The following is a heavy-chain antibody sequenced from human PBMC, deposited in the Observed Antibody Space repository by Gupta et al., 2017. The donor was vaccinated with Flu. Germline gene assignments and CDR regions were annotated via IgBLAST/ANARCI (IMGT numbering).Heavy chain of an antibody. V-gene: IGHV3-74*01. CDR3: ARGYSSGYRIDY. J-gene: IGHJ4*02. Sequence: VRQAPGKGLVWVSRINSDGSSTTYADSVKGRFNISRDNAKNTLYLQVNSLRADDTAVYYCARGYSSGYRIDYWGQGALVTVSS. CDR2: INSDGSST. D-gene: IGHD5-18*01.